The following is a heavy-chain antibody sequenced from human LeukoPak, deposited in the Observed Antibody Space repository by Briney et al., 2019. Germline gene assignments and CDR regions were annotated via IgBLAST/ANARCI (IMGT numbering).Heavy chain of an antibody. CDR3: TKDLRPDGLYDFDS. V-gene: IGHV3-23*01. D-gene: IGHD5/OR15-5a*01. J-gene: IGHJ4*02. Sequence: GGSLRLSCAASGFTFSTYAMNWVRQAPGRGLEWVSVIAGNSVTIRYADTVKGRFIISRDNSKNTVFLQMNSLKVEDTALYYCTKDLRPDGLYDFDSWGQGTLVTVSS. CDR2: IAGNSVTI. CDR1: GFTFSTYA.